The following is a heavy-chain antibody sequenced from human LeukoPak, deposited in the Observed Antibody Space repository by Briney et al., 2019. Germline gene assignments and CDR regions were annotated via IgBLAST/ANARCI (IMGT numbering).Heavy chain of an antibody. CDR1: GFTFSDYG. CDR2: IWYDGSNK. Sequence: PGNSLRLSCTASGFTFSDYGMHWVRQPRGKGLEWVAIIWYDGSNKTYEDSVKGRFTISRDNSKNTLHLQMNSLRAEDTAVYYCARGVDYYENSGTIDYWGQGTLVTVSS. V-gene: IGHV3-33*01. J-gene: IGHJ4*02. CDR3: ARGVDYYENSGTIDY. D-gene: IGHD3-22*01.